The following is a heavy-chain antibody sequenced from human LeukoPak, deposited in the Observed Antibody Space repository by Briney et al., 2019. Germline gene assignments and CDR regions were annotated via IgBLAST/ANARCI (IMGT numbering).Heavy chain of an antibody. J-gene: IGHJ6*03. V-gene: IGHV4-59*08. Sequence: SDSLSLTCNVSGDSFSSDYWSWIRQTPGKGLEWIGFIFHSGTTDYNPSLQRRATISIDTSRKSFSLKLLSVTAADTAVYYCARTRPQDYATSYMDVWGTGATVTVSS. CDR2: IFHSGTT. CDR1: GDSFSSDY. D-gene: IGHD1-26*01. CDR3: ARTRPQDYATSYMDV.